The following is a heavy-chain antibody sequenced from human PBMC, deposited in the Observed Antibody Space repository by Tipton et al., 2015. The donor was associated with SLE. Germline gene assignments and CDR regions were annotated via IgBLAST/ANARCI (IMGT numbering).Heavy chain of an antibody. Sequence: QSGPEVKKPGSSVKVSCKASGDTFSNYAISWVRQAPGQGLEWMGDIIPIFGRANYAQKFQGRVTFAADESTSTAYMVLSTLRSDDTRVYFCSRRVRPTPGSVDHWHQRTLVSISS. CDR1: GDTFSNYA. V-gene: IGHV1-69*01. CDR2: IIPIFGRA. CDR3: SRRVRPTPGSVDH. J-gene: IGHJ4*02. D-gene: IGHD2-15*01.